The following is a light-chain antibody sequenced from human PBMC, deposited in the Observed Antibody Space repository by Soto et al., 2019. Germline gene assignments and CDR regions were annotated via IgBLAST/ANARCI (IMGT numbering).Light chain of an antibody. Sequence: EIVLTQSPATLSLSPGERATLSCRASQSVSSYLAWYQQKPGQAPRLLIYDASNRATGIPARFSGSGSGTDFTLTISSLGPEDFAVYYCQQRNTWPLTFGGGTRVEIK. J-gene: IGKJ4*01. CDR2: DAS. CDR3: QQRNTWPLT. V-gene: IGKV3-11*01. CDR1: QSVSSY.